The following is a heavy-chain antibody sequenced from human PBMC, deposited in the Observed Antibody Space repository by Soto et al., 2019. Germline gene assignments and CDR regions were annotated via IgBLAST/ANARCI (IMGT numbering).Heavy chain of an antibody. D-gene: IGHD2-15*01. J-gene: IGHJ6*02. CDR2: ISAYNGNT. CDR3: ARGGYCSGGSCSTYYYYGMDV. CDR1: GYTFTSYV. Sequence: GASVKVSCKASGYTFTSYVSSWVRQAPGQGLEWMGWISAYNGNTNYAQKLQGRVTMTTDTSTSTAYMELRSLRSDDTAVYYCARGGYCSGGSCSTYYYYGMDVWGQGTTVTVSS. V-gene: IGHV1-18*01.